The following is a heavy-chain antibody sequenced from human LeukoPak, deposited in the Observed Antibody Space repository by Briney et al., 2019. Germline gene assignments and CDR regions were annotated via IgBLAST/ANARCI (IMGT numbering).Heavy chain of an antibody. CDR3: ARDCDSSGCLDY. D-gene: IGHD6-19*01. Sequence: GGSLRLSCAASGFTFSSYAMSWVRQAPGKGLEWVSGISYSGGSTPCADSVKGRFTISRDNAKNSLYLQMNSLRAEDTAVYYCARDCDSSGCLDYWGQGTLVTVSS. CDR2: ISYSGGST. CDR1: GFTFSSYA. V-gene: IGHV3-23*01. J-gene: IGHJ4*02.